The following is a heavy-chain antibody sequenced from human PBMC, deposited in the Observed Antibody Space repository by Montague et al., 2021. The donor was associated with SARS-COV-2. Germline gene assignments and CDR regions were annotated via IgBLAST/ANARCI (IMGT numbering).Heavy chain of an antibody. J-gene: IGHJ4*02. CDR2: INHSGYT. V-gene: IGHV4-34*01. Sequence: SETLSLTCAVYGASSSNYYWSWIRQSPGKGLEWVGEINHSGYTDYNPSXESRLTISLDSSKKQFSLKMTSVTAADTAMYYCASAPRYSFGFWAYWGQGTLVSVSS. D-gene: IGHD5-12*01. CDR3: ASAPRYSFGFWAY. CDR1: GASSSNYY.